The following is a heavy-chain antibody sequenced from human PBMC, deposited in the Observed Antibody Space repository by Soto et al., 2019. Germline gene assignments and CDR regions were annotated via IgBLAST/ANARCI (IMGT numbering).Heavy chain of an antibody. Sequence: TLSLTCTVSAGSIRSGGYYWSWVRQSPRRGLEWIGNIYYSGSTYYNPSLKSRLTISVDTSKNQFALNLSSVTAADTAVYYCARDRLMATAGTARHYFGLDVWGQGTTVTVSS. CDR2: IYYSGST. CDR1: AGSIRSGGYY. V-gene: IGHV4-31*03. CDR3: ARDRLMATAGTARHYFGLDV. D-gene: IGHD5-18*01. J-gene: IGHJ6*02.